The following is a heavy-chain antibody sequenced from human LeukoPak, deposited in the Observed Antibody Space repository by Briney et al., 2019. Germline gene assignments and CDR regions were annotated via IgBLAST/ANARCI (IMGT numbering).Heavy chain of an antibody. V-gene: IGHV3-23*01. CDR1: GFTFNTYT. CDR3: AKPFGFLEWLYGGYYDS. J-gene: IGHJ4*02. Sequence: PGGSLRLSCAASGFTFNTYTMNWVRQAPGKGLEWVSGISWNSGSIGYADSVKGRFTISRDNSKNTVFLQMHNVTAEDTAVYYCAKPFGFLEWLYGGYYDSWGQGAHVTVSS. D-gene: IGHD3-3*01. CDR2: ISWNSGSI.